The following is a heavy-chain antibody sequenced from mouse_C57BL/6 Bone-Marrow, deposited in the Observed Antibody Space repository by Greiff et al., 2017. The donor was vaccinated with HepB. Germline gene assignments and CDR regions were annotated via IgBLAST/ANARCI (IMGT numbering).Heavy chain of an antibody. D-gene: IGHD2-4*01. Sequence: EVMLVESGGGLVQPGGSLKLSCAASGFTFSDYYMYWVRQTPEKRLEWVAYISNGGGSTYYPDTVKGRFTISRDNAKNTLYLQMSRLKSEDTAMYYCARHNHYDYDGFAYWGQGTLVTVSA. V-gene: IGHV5-12*01. J-gene: IGHJ3*01. CDR2: ISNGGGST. CDR3: ARHNHYDYDGFAY. CDR1: GFTFSDYY.